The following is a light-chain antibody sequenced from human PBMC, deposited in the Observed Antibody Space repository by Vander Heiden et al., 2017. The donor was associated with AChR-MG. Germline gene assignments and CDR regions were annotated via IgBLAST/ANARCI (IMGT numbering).Light chain of an antibody. CDR2: KAS. J-gene: IGKJ1*01. Sequence: DIQMTQSPATLSASVGDRVTITCRASQTIFSWLAWYQQKSGKAPKLLIYKASTLESGVPSRFSGSGSGTEFTLTISSLQPDDFATYYFQQDNKYRTFGQGTKVEIK. CDR3: QQDNKYRT. CDR1: QTIFSW. V-gene: IGKV1-5*03.